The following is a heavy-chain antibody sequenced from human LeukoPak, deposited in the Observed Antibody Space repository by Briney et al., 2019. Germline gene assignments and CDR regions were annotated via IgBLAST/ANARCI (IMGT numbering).Heavy chain of an antibody. J-gene: IGHJ6*03. CDR2: IIPIIGIA. D-gene: IGHD5-18*01. V-gene: IGHV1-69*05. Sequence: SVKVSCEASGGTFCSYALSWVPEAPGQGVEWLGGIIPIIGIANYGQKFQGRVTITTDESTSTAYMELSSLRSEDTAVYYCARSVDTGMVSSYYYYYMDVWGKGTTVTVSS. CDR1: GGTFCSYA. CDR3: ARSVDTGMVSSYYYYYMDV.